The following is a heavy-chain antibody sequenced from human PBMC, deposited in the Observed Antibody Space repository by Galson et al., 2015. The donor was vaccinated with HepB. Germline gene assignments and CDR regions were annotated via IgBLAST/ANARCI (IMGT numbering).Heavy chain of an antibody. CDR2: ISTSSSTI. J-gene: IGHJ4*02. V-gene: IGHV3-48*04. Sequence: SLRLSCAGSGFTFSTYNMNWVRQAPGKGLEWVAYISTSSSTIYYADSVKGRITISRDNAKNSLYLQMNGLRVEDTAVYYCASNGGDYNDFWGQGTLVTVS. D-gene: IGHD2-21*01. CDR1: GFTFSTYN. CDR3: ASNGGDYNDF.